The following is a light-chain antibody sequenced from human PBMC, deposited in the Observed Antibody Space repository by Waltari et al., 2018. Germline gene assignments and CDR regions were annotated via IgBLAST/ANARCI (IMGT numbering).Light chain of an antibody. J-gene: IGKJ1*01. Sequence: ETVMTQSPATLSVSPGERATLSCRASQSVSSNLAWYQQKPGQAPRLLLHGASTRATGIPASFSGSGSGTEFTLTISSLQSEDFAVYYCQQYNNWPLTFGQGTKVEIK. V-gene: IGKV3-15*01. CDR2: GAS. CDR3: QQYNNWPLT. CDR1: QSVSSN.